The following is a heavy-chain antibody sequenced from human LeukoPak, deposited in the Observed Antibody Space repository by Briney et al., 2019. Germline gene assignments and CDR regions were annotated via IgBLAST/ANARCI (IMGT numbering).Heavy chain of an antibody. CDR1: GFTFSTYA. J-gene: IGHJ1*01. CDR3: VKGVVVTAYLFRH. Sequence: GGSLRLSCSVSGFTFSTYAMHWVRQAPGKGLEYVSAISSNGGTTYYADSVKSRFTISRDNSKNTLYLQMSSLRTEDTAVYYCVKGVVVTAYLFRHWGRGALVTVSS. D-gene: IGHD2-21*02. V-gene: IGHV3-64D*06. CDR2: ISSNGGTT.